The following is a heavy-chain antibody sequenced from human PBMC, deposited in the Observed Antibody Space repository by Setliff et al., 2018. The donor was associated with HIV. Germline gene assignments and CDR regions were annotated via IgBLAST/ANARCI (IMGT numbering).Heavy chain of an antibody. J-gene: IGHJ4*02. V-gene: IGHV3-48*03. Sequence: GGSLRLSCAASGFTFSNYEMNWVRQAPGKGLEWVSYISSSGTTIYYADSVKGRFTISRDNSKNTLSLQMNSLRAEDTAMYYCAKTQTVITVYGPFDSWGQGTPVTVSS. CDR2: ISSSGTTI. CDR1: GFTFSNYE. D-gene: IGHD4-4*01. CDR3: AKTQTVITVYGPFDS.